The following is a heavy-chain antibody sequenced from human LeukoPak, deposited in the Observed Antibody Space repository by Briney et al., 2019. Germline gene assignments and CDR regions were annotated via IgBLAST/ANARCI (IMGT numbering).Heavy chain of an antibody. CDR2: ISGSGGST. CDR3: AKDLARNYDFWSGSWFDP. J-gene: IGHJ5*02. Sequence: GGSLRLSCAASGFTFSSYAMSWVRQAPGKGLECVSAISGSGGSTYYADSVKGRFTISRDNAKNTLYLQMNSLRAEDTAVYYCAKDLARNYDFWSGSWFDPWGQGTLVTVSS. D-gene: IGHD3-3*01. CDR1: GFTFSSYA. V-gene: IGHV3-23*01.